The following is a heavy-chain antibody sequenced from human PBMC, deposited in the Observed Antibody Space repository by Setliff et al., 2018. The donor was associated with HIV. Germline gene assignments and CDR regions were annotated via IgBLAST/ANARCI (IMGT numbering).Heavy chain of an antibody. CDR1: GDSVSGYY. V-gene: IGHV4-59*02. Sequence: PSETLSLTCTVSGDSVSGYYWTWIRQPPGKGLEWIGDIYYTGSTNFNAPLKSRVTISLDTPKNQFSLKVSSVSAADTAIYYCARGNPDFDILTGYWSHFFDYWGQGTPVTSPQ. J-gene: IGHJ4*02. CDR3: ARGNPDFDILTGYWSHFFDY. D-gene: IGHD3-9*01. CDR2: IYYTGST.